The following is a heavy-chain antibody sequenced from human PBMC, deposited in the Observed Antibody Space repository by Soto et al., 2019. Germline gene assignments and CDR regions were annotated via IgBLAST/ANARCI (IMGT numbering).Heavy chain of an antibody. D-gene: IGHD3-3*01. V-gene: IGHV4-59*01. Sequence: QVQLQESGPGLVKPSETLSLTCTVSGGSISSYYWSWIRQPPGKGLEWIGYIYYSGSTNYNPSLKSRVTISVDTSKYQFSLKLSSVTAADTAVYYCARVLFGRGNWFDPWGQGTLVTVSS. CDR2: IYYSGST. CDR3: ARVLFGRGNWFDP. CDR1: GGSISSYY. J-gene: IGHJ5*02.